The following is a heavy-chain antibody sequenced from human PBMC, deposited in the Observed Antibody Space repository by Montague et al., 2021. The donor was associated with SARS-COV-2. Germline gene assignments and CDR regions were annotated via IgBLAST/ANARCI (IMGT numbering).Heavy chain of an antibody. Sequence: TLSLTCTVSGGSISNGGYYWSWIRQHPGKGLEWIGYIYYSGSTYYNPSLKSRVTISVDTSKNQLSLKLSSVTAADTAVYYCALNYFRVRSWYGMDVWGQGTTVTVSS. CDR1: GGSISNGGYY. D-gene: IGHD3-10*01. V-gene: IGHV4-31*03. J-gene: IGHJ6*02. CDR2: IYYSGST. CDR3: ALNYFRVRSWYGMDV.